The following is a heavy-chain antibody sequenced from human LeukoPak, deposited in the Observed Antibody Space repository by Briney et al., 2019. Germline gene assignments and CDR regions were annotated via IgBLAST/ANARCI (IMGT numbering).Heavy chain of an antibody. CDR3: ARDLDSSSLWVRYYHMDV. CDR2: ISISGSTI. D-gene: IGHD6-6*01. Sequence: PGGALRLSSAASGFTFSDYTMSWIRPAPRKGLGWVSYISISGSTIYYADTVKARFTTSRHNAKNSLNLQMNSQRAEDTAVYYCARDLDSSSLWVRYYHMDVWGKGTTVTVSS. V-gene: IGHV3-11*01. J-gene: IGHJ6*03. CDR1: GFTFSDYT.